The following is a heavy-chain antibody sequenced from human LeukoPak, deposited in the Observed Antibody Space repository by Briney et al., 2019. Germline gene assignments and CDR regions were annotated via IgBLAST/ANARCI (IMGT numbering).Heavy chain of an antibody. J-gene: IGHJ6*02. CDR2: IIPILGIA. Sequence: SVKVSCKASGYTFTSFGISWVRQAPGQGLEWMGRIIPILGIANYAQKFQGRVTITADKSTSTAYMELSSLRSEDTAVYYCARVIGTTGPYYYGMDVWGQGTTVTVSS. CDR3: ARVIGTTGPYYYGMDV. CDR1: GYTFTSFG. V-gene: IGHV1-69*04. D-gene: IGHD1-1*01.